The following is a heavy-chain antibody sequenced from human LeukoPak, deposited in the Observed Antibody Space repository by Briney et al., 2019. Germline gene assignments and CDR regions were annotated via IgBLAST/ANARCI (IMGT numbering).Heavy chain of an antibody. CDR2: ASNGGSSSI. Sequence: KPGGSLRLSCAASGFTLSDYYMTWIRQAPGKGLEWVSYASNGGSSSILYADSVKGRFTVFRDYAKNSLYLQMNSLRADDTGVYYCARDKSNKGHDCWGQGTLVTVSS. CDR3: ARDKSNKGHDC. CDR1: GFTLSDYY. J-gene: IGHJ4*02. V-gene: IGHV3-11*01.